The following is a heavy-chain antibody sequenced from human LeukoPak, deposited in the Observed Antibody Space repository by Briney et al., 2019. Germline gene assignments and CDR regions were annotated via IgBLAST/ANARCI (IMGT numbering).Heavy chain of an antibody. CDR1: GGSISGYY. J-gene: IGHJ5*02. V-gene: IGHV4-4*07. CDR3: ARVLPGGPYHYVPLRWFDP. CDR2: IYPSGST. D-gene: IGHD4-17*01. Sequence: SETLSLTCTVSGGSISGYYWTWIRQPAGKGLEWIGRIYPSGSTNYNPSLKSRVTMSVDTSRNQFSLKLSSVTAADTAVYYCARVLPGGPYHYVPLRWFDPWGQGTLVTVSS.